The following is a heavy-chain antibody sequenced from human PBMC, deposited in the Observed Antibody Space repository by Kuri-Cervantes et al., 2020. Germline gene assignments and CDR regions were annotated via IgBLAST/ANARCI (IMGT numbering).Heavy chain of an antibody. J-gene: IGHJ3*02. V-gene: IGHV3-23*01. Sequence: GGSLRLSCAASGFAFSSYAMSWVRQAPGKVLEWVSAISGSGGSTYYAASVKGRLTISTDNARNTLYLHMRGLRGDDTAVYYCARGGTGRAFGIWGQGATVTVSS. CDR1: GFAFSSYA. D-gene: IGHD5-12*01. CDR3: ARGGTGRAFGI. CDR2: ISGSGGST.